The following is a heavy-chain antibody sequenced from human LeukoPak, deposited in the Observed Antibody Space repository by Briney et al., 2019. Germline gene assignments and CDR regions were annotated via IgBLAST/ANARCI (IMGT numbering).Heavy chain of an antibody. CDR1: GFTFSSYG. V-gene: IGHV3-30*18. Sequence: PGGSLRLSCAASGFTFSSYGMHWVRQAPGKGLEWVAVISYDGSNKYYADSVKGRFTISRDNSKNTLYLQMNSLRAEDTAVYYCAKDAWATIYYYDSSGYFDYWGQGTLVTVSS. CDR3: AKDAWATIYYYDSSGYFDY. D-gene: IGHD3-22*01. CDR2: ISYDGSNK. J-gene: IGHJ4*02.